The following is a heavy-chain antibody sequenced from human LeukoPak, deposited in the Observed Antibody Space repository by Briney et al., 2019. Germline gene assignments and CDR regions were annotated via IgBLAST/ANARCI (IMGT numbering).Heavy chain of an antibody. J-gene: IGHJ4*02. CDR2: INPSGGST. CDR1: GYTFTSYY. CDR3: ARVYCGGDCYSRGVFDY. Sequence: ASVKVSCKASGYTFTSYYMHWVRQAPGQGLEWMGIINPSGGSTSYAQKFQGRVTMTRDTSTSTVYMELSSLRSEDTAVYYCARVYCGGDCYSRGVFDYWGQGTLVTVSS. D-gene: IGHD2-21*02. V-gene: IGHV1-46*01.